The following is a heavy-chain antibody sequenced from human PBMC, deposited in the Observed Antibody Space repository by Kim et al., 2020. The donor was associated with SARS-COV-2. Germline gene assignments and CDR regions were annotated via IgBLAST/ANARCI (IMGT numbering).Heavy chain of an antibody. V-gene: IGHV4-34*01. CDR1: GGSFSGYY. CDR2: INHSGST. J-gene: IGHJ6*03. CDR3: ARCQYSSRYYYYYYYMDV. Sequence: SETLSLTCAVYGGSFSGYYWSWIRQPPGKGLEWIGEINHSGSTNYNPSLKSRVTISVDTSKNQFSLKLSSVTAADTAVYYCARCQYSSRYYYYYYYMDV. D-gene: IGHD6-13*01.